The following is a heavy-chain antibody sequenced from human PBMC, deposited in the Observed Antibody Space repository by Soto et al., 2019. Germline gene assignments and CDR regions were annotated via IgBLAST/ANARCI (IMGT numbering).Heavy chain of an antibody. CDR1: GGSISSSSYY. Sequence: SETLSLTCTVSGGSISSSSYYWVWIRQPPGKGLEWIGSIYYSGSTYYNPSLKSRVTISVDTSKNQFSLKLSSVTAADTAVYYCASPSGYYDILTGYNDVFDIWGKGTRVT. V-gene: IGHV4-39*01. J-gene: IGHJ3*02. CDR2: IYYSGST. D-gene: IGHD3-9*01. CDR3: ASPSGYYDILTGYNDVFDI.